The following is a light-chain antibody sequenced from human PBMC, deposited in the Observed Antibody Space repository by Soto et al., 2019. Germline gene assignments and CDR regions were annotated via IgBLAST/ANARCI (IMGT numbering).Light chain of an antibody. Sequence: QSVLTQPPSVSGAPGQRVTISCTGSSSNIGAGYDVHWYQQLPGTAPKLLIYDNSYRPSGVPDRFSGSKSGTSASLAITGLQAEDEADYYCQSYDSSLSAYVFGAGTKVTAL. CDR3: QSYDSSLSAYV. CDR2: DNS. J-gene: IGLJ1*01. CDR1: SSNIGAGYD. V-gene: IGLV1-40*01.